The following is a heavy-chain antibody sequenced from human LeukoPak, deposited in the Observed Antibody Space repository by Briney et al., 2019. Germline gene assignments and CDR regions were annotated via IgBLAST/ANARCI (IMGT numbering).Heavy chain of an antibody. CDR3: ARGRDCSGGSCYSDY. CDR2: ISLSAGST. D-gene: IGHD2-15*01. CDR1: GFTFSIYA. Sequence: PGGSLRLSCAASGFTFSIYAMSWVRQAPGRGLEWVSTISLSAGSTYYADSVKGRFTISRDNSKNTLYLQMNSLRAEDTAVYYCARGRDCSGGSCYSDYWGQGTLVTVSS. J-gene: IGHJ4*02. V-gene: IGHV3-23*01.